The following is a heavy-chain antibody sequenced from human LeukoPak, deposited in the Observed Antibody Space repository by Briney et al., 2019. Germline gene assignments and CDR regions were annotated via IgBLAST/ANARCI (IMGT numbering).Heavy chain of an antibody. J-gene: IGHJ6*02. CDR3: ARDILTGYYNWNYYYGMDV. CDR2: IYPGDSDT. CDR1: GYSFTSYW. D-gene: IGHD3-9*01. V-gene: IGHV5-51*01. Sequence: PGESLKISCKCSGYSFTSYWIGWVRQMPGKGLEWMGIIYPGDSDTRYSPSFQGQVTISADKSISTAYLQWSSLKASDTAMYYCARDILTGYYNWNYYYGMDVWGQGTTVTVSS.